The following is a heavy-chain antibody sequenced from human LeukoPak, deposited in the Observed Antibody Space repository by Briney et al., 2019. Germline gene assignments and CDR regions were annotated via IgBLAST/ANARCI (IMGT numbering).Heavy chain of an antibody. CDR3: ARRYCSSTSCSPWDY. J-gene: IGHJ4*02. CDR1: GGSFSGYY. D-gene: IGHD2-2*01. CDR2: INHSGST. V-gene: IGHV4-34*01. Sequence: SETLSLTCAVYGGSFSGYYWSWIRQPPGKGLEWIGEINHSGSTNYNPSLKSRVTISVDTSKNQFSLKLSSVTAADTAVYYCARRYCSSTSCSPWDYWGQGTLVTVSS.